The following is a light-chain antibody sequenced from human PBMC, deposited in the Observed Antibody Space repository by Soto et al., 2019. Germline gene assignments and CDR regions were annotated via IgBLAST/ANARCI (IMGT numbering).Light chain of an antibody. CDR1: RSISSW. CDR2: KAS. CDR3: QQYNSSPWT. Sequence: DIQMTQSPSTLSASVGDRVTITCRASRSISSWLAWYQQKQGKAPKLLIYKASSLESGVPSRFSGSGSGTEFTLTISSLQPDDFATYYFQQYNSSPWTFGQGTKVEIK. V-gene: IGKV1-5*03. J-gene: IGKJ1*01.